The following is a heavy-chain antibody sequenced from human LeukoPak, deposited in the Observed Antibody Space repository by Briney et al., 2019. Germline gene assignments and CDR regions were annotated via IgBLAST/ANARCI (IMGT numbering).Heavy chain of an antibody. V-gene: IGHV3-74*01. CDR3: ASLYSSGWPDNWFDP. D-gene: IGHD6-19*01. CDR1: GLTFSSYW. J-gene: IGHJ5*02. Sequence: GGSLRLSCAASGLTFSSYWMHWVRHAPGKGLVWVLRINSDGSSTSYADSVKGRFTISRDNAKNTLYLQMNSLRAEDTAVYYCASLYSSGWPDNWFDPWGQGTLVTVSS. CDR2: INSDGSST.